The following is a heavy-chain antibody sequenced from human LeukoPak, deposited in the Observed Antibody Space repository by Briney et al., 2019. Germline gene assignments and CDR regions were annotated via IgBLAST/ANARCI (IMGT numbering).Heavy chain of an antibody. Sequence: PSETLSLTCTVSGGSISSYYWSWIRQPAGKGLEWIGRIYTSGSTNYNPSLKSRVTMSVDTSKNQFSLKLSSVTAADTAVYYCARDRATVVTNDAFDIWGQGTMVTVSS. J-gene: IGHJ3*02. D-gene: IGHD4-23*01. CDR3: ARDRATVVTNDAFDI. CDR2: IYTSGST. CDR1: GGSISSYY. V-gene: IGHV4-4*07.